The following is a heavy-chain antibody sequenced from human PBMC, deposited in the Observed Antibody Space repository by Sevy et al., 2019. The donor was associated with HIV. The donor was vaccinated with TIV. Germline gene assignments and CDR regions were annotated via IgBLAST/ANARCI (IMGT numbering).Heavy chain of an antibody. V-gene: IGHV3-23*01. J-gene: IGHJ4*02. CDR3: AREGCTKPHDY. CDR1: GFDFSIYS. CDR2: LSFGGGKI. D-gene: IGHD2-8*01. Sequence: GGSLRLSCAASGFDFSIYSMSWVRQAPGKGLEWVSTLSFGGGKINYADSVKGRFTNSRDNSKSSVYLQMNNMRVEDTAVYYCAREGCTKPHDYWGQGTLVTVSS.